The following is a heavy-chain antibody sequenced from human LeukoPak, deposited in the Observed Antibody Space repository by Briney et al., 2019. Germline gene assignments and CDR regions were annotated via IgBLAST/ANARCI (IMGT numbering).Heavy chain of an antibody. CDR1: GGSISSGSHY. D-gene: IGHD6-19*01. V-gene: IGHV4-61*02. J-gene: IGHJ4*02. CDR2: IYTSGST. Sequence: SETLSLTCTVSGGSISSGSHYWSWIRQPAGKGLEWIGRIYTSGSTNYNPSLKSRVTISVDTSKNQFSLKLSSVTAADTAVYYCARWASGWGANFDYWGQGTLVTVSS. CDR3: ARWASGWGANFDY.